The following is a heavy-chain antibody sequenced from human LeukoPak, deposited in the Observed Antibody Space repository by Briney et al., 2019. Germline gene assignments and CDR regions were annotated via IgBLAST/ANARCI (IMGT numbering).Heavy chain of an antibody. J-gene: IGHJ4*02. CDR1: GFSFISYG. CDR3: AKRPPDYGDYVTYFDY. D-gene: IGHD4-17*01. CDR2: ISDDGRNK. V-gene: IGHV3-30*18. Sequence: GGSLRLSCAASGFSFISYGMHWVRQAPGKGLEWVGVISDDGRNKNYADSVKGRFTISRDNSKDTLYLQMNSLRDEDTAVYYCAKRPPDYGDYVTYFDYWGQGTLVTVSS.